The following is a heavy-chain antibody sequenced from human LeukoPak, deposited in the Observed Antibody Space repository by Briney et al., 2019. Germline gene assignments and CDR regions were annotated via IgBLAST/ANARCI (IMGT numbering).Heavy chain of an antibody. D-gene: IGHD6-13*01. CDR3: AREKAAAGIYYYYYYMDV. CDR1: GGSISSYY. V-gene: IGHV4-59*01. CDR2: IYYSGST. J-gene: IGHJ6*03. Sequence: SDTLSLTCTVSGGSISSYYWSWIRQPPGKGLEWIGYIYYSGSTNYNPSLKSRVTISVDTSKNQFSLKLSSVTAADTAVYYCAREKAAAGIYYYYYYMDVWGKGTTVTVSS.